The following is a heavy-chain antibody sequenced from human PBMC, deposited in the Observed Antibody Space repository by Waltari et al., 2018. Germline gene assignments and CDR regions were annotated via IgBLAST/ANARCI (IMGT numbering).Heavy chain of an antibody. CDR3: ARDRDTHGYFES. V-gene: IGHV1-3*01. J-gene: IGHJ4*02. CDR1: GYTFTTYV. Sequence: QVQLVQSGAEVKKPGASVQVSCKASGYTFTTYVVHCLPQAPGHSLEWLGRINPGSGNTRYSERFQGRLTINRDTSANTVYINLSSLRSEDSAMYFCARDRDTHGYFESWGQGTLVTVSS. CDR2: INPGSGNT. D-gene: IGHD3-10*01.